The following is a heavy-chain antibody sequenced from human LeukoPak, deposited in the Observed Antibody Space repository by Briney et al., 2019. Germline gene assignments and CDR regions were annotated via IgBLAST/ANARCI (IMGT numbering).Heavy chain of an antibody. J-gene: IGHJ4*02. CDR1: GFSFSSYG. Sequence: GGSLRLSCAASGFSFSSYGMHWVRQAPGKGLEWVAVIWYDGSNKYYRDSVKGRFTISRDNSKNTLYLQMNSLRAEDTAVYFCAKDKDPWKSTSISDFDYWGQGTLVTVSS. CDR3: AKDKDPWKSTSISDFDY. D-gene: IGHD1-1*01. V-gene: IGHV3-30*02. CDR2: IWYDGSNK.